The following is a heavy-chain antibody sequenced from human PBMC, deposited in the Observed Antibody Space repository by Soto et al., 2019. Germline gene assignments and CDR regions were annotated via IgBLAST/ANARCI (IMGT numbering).Heavy chain of an antibody. D-gene: IGHD2-15*01. CDR1: GGTFSSYA. J-gene: IGHJ5*02. Sequence: QVQLVQSGAEVKKPGSSVKVSCKASGGTFSSYAISWVRQAPGQGLEWRGGIIPIFGTANYAQKFQGRVTITADKSTSTAYMELSSLRSEDTAVYYCAIVLGYCSGGSCRGGSVDTWGQGTLVTVSS. CDR2: IIPIFGTA. CDR3: AIVLGYCSGGSCRGGSVDT. V-gene: IGHV1-69*06.